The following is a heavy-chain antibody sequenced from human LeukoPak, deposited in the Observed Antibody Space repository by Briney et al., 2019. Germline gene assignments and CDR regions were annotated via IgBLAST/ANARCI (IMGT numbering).Heavy chain of an antibody. J-gene: IGHJ3*02. CDR3: ARGTIFGVGNAFDI. CDR1: GGSISSGSYY. Sequence: PSETLSLTCTVSGGSISSGSYYWNWIRQPAGKGLEWIGRIYTSGSTNYNPSLKSRVTISVDTSKNQFSLKLSSVTAADTAVYYCARGTIFGVGNAFDIWGQGTMVTVSS. CDR2: IYTSGST. V-gene: IGHV4-61*02. D-gene: IGHD3-3*01.